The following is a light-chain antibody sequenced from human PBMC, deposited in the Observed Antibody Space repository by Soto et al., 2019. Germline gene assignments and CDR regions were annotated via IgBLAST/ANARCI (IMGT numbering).Light chain of an antibody. J-gene: IGKJ3*01. CDR3: QQSYSTPRVT. CDR1: QSISNY. V-gene: IGKV1-39*01. Sequence: DIQMTQSPSSLSASVGDRVTITCRASQSISNYLNWYQQKPGKAPKLLMYAASSLQSGVPSRFSGSGSGTDFTLTISSLQPEDFATYYCQQSYSTPRVTFGPGTNVDIK. CDR2: AAS.